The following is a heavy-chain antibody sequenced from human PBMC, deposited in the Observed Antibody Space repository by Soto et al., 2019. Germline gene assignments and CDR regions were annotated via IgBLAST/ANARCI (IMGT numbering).Heavy chain of an antibody. CDR1: GFTFSSYA. V-gene: IGHV3-23*01. CDR2: ITSGGST. CDR3: AKARSWYPSFDY. D-gene: IGHD6-13*01. Sequence: GGSLRLSCAASGFTFSSYAMSWVRQAPGKGLEWVSAITSGGSTYYADSVKGRFTISRDNSKNTLYLQMNSLRAEDTAVYYCAKARSWYPSFDYWGQGTLVTVSS. J-gene: IGHJ4*02.